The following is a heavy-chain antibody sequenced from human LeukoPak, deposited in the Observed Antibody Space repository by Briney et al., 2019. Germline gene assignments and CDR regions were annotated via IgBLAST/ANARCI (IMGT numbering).Heavy chain of an antibody. CDR3: ASGGGSSWFHFDY. Sequence: PSETLSLTCTVSGGSISSSSYYWGWIRQPPGKGLEWIGSIYYSGSTYYNPSLKSRVTISVDTSKNQFSLKLSSVTAADTAVYYCASGGGSSWFHFDYWGQGTLVTVSS. V-gene: IGHV4-39*01. J-gene: IGHJ4*02. CDR2: IYYSGST. CDR1: GGSISSSSYY. D-gene: IGHD6-13*01.